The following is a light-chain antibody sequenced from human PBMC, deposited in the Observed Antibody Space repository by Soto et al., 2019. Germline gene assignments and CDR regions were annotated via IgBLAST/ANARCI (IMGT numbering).Light chain of an antibody. CDR2: AAS. CDR3: QQSYGTPLT. Sequence: DMEMTQSPSSLSASVGDRVTITCRASQSISNYLNWYQHKPGKVPKLLIYAASSLQSGVPTRFSGSGSGTHFTLTINSLQPEDFATYYCQQSYGTPLTFGGGNKIEIK. CDR1: QSISNY. V-gene: IGKV1-39*01. J-gene: IGKJ4*01.